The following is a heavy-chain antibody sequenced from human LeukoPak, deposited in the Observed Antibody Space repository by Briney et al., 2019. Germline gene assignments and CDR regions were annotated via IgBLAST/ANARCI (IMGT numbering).Heavy chain of an antibody. J-gene: IGHJ4*02. CDR2: IHYSGTT. CDR3: ATGRSIRYFDY. CDR1: GVSIFSYY. V-gene: IGHV4-59*08. Sequence: PSETLSLTCTVSGVSIFSYYWNWIRQPPVQGLEWIGYIHYSGTTNYNPSLKSRVSISIDTSKSQFSLKLTSATAADTAIYYCATGRSIRYFDYWGQGTLLSVSS. D-gene: IGHD3-9*01.